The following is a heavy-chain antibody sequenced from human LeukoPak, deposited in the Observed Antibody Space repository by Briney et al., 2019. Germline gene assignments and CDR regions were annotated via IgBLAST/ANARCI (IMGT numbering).Heavy chain of an antibody. CDR3: AKGRRPYSSSWFPLDY. J-gene: IGHJ4*02. CDR2: ISGSGGST. Sequence: GGSLRLSCAASGFTFSCYAMSWVREAPGKGLEWVSAISGSGGSTYYADSVKGRFTISRDNSKNTLYLQMNSLRAEDTAVYYCAKGRRPYSSSWFPLDYWGQGTLVTVSS. V-gene: IGHV3-23*01. CDR1: GFTFSCYA. D-gene: IGHD6-13*01.